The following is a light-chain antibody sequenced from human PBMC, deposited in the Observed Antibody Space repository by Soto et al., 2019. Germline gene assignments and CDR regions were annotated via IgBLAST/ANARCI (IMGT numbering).Light chain of an antibody. V-gene: IGLV2-14*03. J-gene: IGLJ1*01. CDR1: RTDVDGYDY. CDR3: TSYTSSTPFYV. CDR2: DVS. Sequence: QSVLTQPVSVSGSPGQSIATSCSGVRTDVDGYDYVSWYQQHPGQAPQLMIYDVSNRPSGVPDRFSGSKSGNTASLTISGLQAVDEADYYCTSYTSSTPFYVFGTGTTVTV.